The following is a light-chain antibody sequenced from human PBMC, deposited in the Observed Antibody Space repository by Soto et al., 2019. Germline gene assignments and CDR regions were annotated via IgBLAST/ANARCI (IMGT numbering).Light chain of an antibody. V-gene: IGKV1-9*01. Sequence: IQLTQSPSCLSASVGDRVTVTCRASQGISSYLAWYQQKPGKAPKLLIYAASTLQSGVPSRFSGSGPGTDFTLTISSLQPEDFATYYCHQLFTFGPGTKVDIK. CDR3: HQLFT. J-gene: IGKJ3*01. CDR1: QGISSY. CDR2: AAS.